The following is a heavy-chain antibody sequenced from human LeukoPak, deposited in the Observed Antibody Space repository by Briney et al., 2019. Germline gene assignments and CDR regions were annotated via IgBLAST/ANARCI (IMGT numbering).Heavy chain of an antibody. Sequence: GGSLRLSCAASGFTVSSNEMSWVRQAPGKGLEWVSSISGGSTYYADSRKGRFTISRDNSKNTLHLQMNSLRAEDTAVYYCAKIHQKGQQLVQGDFDYWGQGTLVTVSS. V-gene: IGHV3-38-3*01. D-gene: IGHD6-13*01. J-gene: IGHJ4*02. CDR2: ISGGST. CDR1: GFTVSSNE. CDR3: AKIHQKGQQLVQGDFDY.